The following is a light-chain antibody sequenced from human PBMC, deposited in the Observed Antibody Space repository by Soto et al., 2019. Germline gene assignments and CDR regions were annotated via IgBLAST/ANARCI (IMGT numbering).Light chain of an antibody. J-gene: IGKJ5*01. V-gene: IGKV3-15*01. Sequence: EIVMTQSPATLSVSPGERATLSCRASQSVSSNLACYQQKPGQAPRLLIYGASTRATGIPARFSGSGSGTEFTLTISRLQSEDFAVYYCKQYNNWPPITFGQGTRLEIK. CDR1: QSVSSN. CDR2: GAS. CDR3: KQYNNWPPIT.